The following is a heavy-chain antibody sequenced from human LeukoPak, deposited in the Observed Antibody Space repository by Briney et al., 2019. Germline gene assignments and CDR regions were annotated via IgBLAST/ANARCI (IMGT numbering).Heavy chain of an antibody. Sequence: GRSLRLSCAASGFTFSSYWMHWVRQAPGKGLVWVSRINSDGSSTSYADSVKGRFTISRDNAKNTLYLQMNSLRAEDTAVYYCARDRGGYDLDYWGQGTLVTVSS. CDR3: ARDRGGYDLDY. CDR1: GFTFSSYW. D-gene: IGHD5-12*01. V-gene: IGHV3-74*01. J-gene: IGHJ4*02. CDR2: INSDGSST.